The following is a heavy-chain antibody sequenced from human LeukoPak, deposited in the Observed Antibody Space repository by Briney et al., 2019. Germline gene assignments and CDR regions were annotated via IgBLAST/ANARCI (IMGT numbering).Heavy chain of an antibody. V-gene: IGHV4-4*07. CDR1: GGSISSYS. Sequence: SETLSLTCSVSGGSISSYSWSWIRQPAGKGLEWIGRIYTSGSTNYNPSLKSRVTMSVDTSKNQFSLKLSSVTAADTAVYYCARDRLVVTPWYYGMDVWGQGTTVTVSS. CDR3: ARDRLVVTPWYYGMDV. J-gene: IGHJ6*02. D-gene: IGHD4-23*01. CDR2: IYTSGST.